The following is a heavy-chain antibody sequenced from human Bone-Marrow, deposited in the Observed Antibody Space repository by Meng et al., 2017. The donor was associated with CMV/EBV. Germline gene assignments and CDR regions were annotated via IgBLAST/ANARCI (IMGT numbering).Heavy chain of an antibody. Sequence: GESLKIACAASGFTFSSYAMHWVRQAPGKGLEWVAVISYDGSNKYYADSVKGRFTISRDNAKNSLYLQMNSLRAEDTAVYYCARGVGLNSQYQLLEPSRGEGTMVTVSS. D-gene: IGHD2-2*01. V-gene: IGHV3-30*04. CDR1: GFTFSSYA. CDR2: ISYDGSNK. CDR3: ARGVGLNSQYQLLEPS. J-gene: IGHJ3*01.